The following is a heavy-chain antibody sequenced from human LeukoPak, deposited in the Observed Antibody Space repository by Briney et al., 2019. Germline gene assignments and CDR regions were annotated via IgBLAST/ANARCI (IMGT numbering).Heavy chain of an antibody. CDR3: ARDPTYYYDSSGHHDAFDI. CDR2: ISSSGSTI. D-gene: IGHD3-22*01. CDR1: GFTFSSYS. Sequence: PGGSLRLSCAASGFTFSSYSMNWVRQAPGKGLEWVSYISSSGSTIYYADSVKGRFTISRDNAKNSLYLQMNSLRAEDTAVYYCARDPTYYYDSSGHHDAFDIWGQGTMVTVSS. J-gene: IGHJ3*02. V-gene: IGHV3-48*04.